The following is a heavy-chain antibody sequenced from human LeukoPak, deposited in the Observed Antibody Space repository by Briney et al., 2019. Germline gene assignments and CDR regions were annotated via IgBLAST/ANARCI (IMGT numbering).Heavy chain of an antibody. CDR1: GGSISSYY. Sequence: SETLSLTCTVSGGSISSYYWSWIRQPPGKGLEWIGYIYYSGGTNYNPSLKSRITISVDTSKNQFSLKLSSVTAADTAVYYCARARWYYGSGSYSLGYWGQGTLVTVSS. CDR2: IYYSGGT. D-gene: IGHD3-10*01. V-gene: IGHV4-59*12. CDR3: ARARWYYGSGSYSLGY. J-gene: IGHJ4*02.